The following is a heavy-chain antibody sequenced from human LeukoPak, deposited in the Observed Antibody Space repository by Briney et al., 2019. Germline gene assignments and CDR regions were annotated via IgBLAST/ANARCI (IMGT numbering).Heavy chain of an antibody. J-gene: IGHJ3*02. Sequence: PSETLSLTCAVSGGSISSGGYSWSWIRQPPGKGLEWIGYIYYSGSTYYNPSLKSRVTISVDTSKNQFSLKLSSVTAADTAVYYCARAASGAFDIWGQGTMVTVSS. CDR2: IYYSGST. V-gene: IGHV4-30-4*07. CDR3: ARAASGAFDI. CDR1: GGSISSGGYS.